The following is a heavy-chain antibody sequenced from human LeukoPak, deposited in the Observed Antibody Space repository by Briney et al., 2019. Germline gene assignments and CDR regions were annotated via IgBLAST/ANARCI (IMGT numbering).Heavy chain of an antibody. V-gene: IGHV3-7*01. J-gene: IGHJ4*02. Sequence: GGSLRLSCAAPGFTFSSYWMSWVRQAPGKGLEWVANIKQDGSEKYYVDSVKGRFTISRDNAKNSLYLQMNSLRAEDTAVYYCARDGDSSGYYYFDYWGQGTLVTVSS. CDR1: GFTFSSYW. CDR2: IKQDGSEK. D-gene: IGHD3-22*01. CDR3: ARDGDSSGYYYFDY.